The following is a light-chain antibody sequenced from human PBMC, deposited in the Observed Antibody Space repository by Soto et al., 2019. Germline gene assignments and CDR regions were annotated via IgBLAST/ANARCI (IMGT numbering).Light chain of an antibody. J-gene: IGLJ2*01. CDR3: SSFVGSPVV. Sequence: QSVLTQPASVSGSPGQSITISCTGTSSDVGGYNYVSWYQQHPGKVPKLLIYEVSKRPSGVPDRFSGSKSGNTASLTVSGLQAEDEADYYCSSFVGSPVVFGGGTKLTVL. CDR2: EVS. V-gene: IGLV2-8*01. CDR1: SSDVGGYNY.